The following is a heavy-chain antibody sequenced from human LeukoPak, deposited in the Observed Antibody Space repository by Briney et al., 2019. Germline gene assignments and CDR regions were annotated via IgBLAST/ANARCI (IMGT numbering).Heavy chain of an antibody. Sequence: ASVKVSCKASGYTFSRYGISWVRQAPGQGLEWMGWVSAYNGNTNYPQKLQARVTMTTDTSTSTAYMELRSLRFDDTAVYYCARARYYDSSAYDDAFDIWGQGTVVTVSS. V-gene: IGHV1-18*01. CDR2: VSAYNGNT. CDR1: GYTFSRYG. CDR3: ARARYYDSSAYDDAFDI. J-gene: IGHJ3*02. D-gene: IGHD3-22*01.